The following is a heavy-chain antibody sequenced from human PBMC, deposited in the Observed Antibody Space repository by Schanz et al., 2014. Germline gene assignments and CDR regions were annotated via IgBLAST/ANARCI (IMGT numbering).Heavy chain of an antibody. CDR2: INPDSGGI. V-gene: IGHV1-2*06. CDR1: GYSFIDHY. CDR3: AREMLDIVATMDDDAFDI. Sequence: QEQLVQSGAEVKEPGASVKVSCKASGYSFIDHYMLWVRQAPGKGLEYMGRINPDSGGIKYAQKFQGRVTMTRDTSISTAYMEMSRLISDDTAVYYCAREMLDIVATMDDDAFDIWGQGTMVTVSS. D-gene: IGHD5-12*01. J-gene: IGHJ3*02.